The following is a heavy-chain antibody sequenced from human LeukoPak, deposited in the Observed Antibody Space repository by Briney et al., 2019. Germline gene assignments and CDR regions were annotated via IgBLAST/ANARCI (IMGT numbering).Heavy chain of an antibody. V-gene: IGHV1-18*04. CDR1: GYTITRYG. Sequence: ASVKVSCKASGYTITRYGISWVRQAPGQGLEWMGWISAYNGNTNYAQKLQGRVTMTTDTSTSTAYMELRSLRSDDTAVYYCARTIRGYSYGSPVDYWGQGTLVTVSS. J-gene: IGHJ4*02. D-gene: IGHD5-18*01. CDR2: ISAYNGNT. CDR3: ARTIRGYSYGSPVDY.